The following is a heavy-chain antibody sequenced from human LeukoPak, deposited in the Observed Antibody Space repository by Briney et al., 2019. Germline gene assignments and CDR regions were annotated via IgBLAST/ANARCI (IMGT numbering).Heavy chain of an antibody. CDR2: ISSNGSTI. J-gene: IGHJ4*02. CDR1: GFTFSSYE. D-gene: IGHD5-24*01. Sequence: GGSLRLSCAASGFTFSSYEMNWVRQAPGKGLEWVSYISSNGSTIYYADSVKGRFTISRDNAKNSLYLQMNSLRAEDTAVYYCARDSSGRDGYNLHDYWGQGTLVTVSS. V-gene: IGHV3-48*03. CDR3: ARDSSGRDGYNLHDY.